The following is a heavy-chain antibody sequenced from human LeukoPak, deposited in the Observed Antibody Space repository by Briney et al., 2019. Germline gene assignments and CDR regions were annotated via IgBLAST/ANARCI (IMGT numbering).Heavy chain of an antibody. D-gene: IGHD3-3*01. CDR3: ARFGGPHAFDI. CDR2: INYSGST. V-gene: IGHV4-61*03. CDR1: SGSISSSTYY. Sequence: SETLSLTCTVSSGSISSSTYYWSWIRQPPGKGLEWIAYINYSGSTNYNPSLKSRVTISVDTSKNHFSLTLSSVTAADTAVYYCARFGGPHAFDIWGQGTMVTVSS. J-gene: IGHJ3*02.